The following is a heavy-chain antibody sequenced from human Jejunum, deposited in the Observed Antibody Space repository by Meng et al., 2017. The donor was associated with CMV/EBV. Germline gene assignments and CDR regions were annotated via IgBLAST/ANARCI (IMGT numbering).Heavy chain of an antibody. D-gene: IGHD6-6*01. J-gene: IGHJ5*02. CDR3: LTYTSSSHSFGP. Sequence: ASGDTPTADFMFWVRQAPGQGLEWMGWINSHSGATQYAQKFQGRVTMTRDTSISTVYMDLSSLRSDDTADYYCLTYTSSSHSFGPWGQGTLVTVSS. CDR2: INSHSGAT. V-gene: IGHV1-2*02. CDR1: GDTPTADF.